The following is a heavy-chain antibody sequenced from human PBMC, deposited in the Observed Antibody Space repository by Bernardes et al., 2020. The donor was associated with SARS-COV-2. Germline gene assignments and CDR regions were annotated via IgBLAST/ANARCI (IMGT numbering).Heavy chain of an antibody. CDR2: IYYSGTT. D-gene: IGHD3-3*01. J-gene: IGHJ5*02. CDR1: GDSISSSTYF. Sequence: TLSLTCTVSGDSISSSTYFWGWIRQSPGKGLEWIGTIYYSGTTSYNPSLQSRVTISLDTSKNQFSLSLRSVTAADTAVYYCATHITIFGVVTPFDPWGQGTLVLVSS. V-gene: IGHV4-39*01. CDR3: ATHITIFGVVTPFDP.